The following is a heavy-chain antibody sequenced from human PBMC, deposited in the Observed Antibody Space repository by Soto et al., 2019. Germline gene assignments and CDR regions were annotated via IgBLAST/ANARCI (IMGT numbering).Heavy chain of an antibody. CDR3: ARATMIVVRYGMDV. J-gene: IGHJ6*02. Sequence: GASVKVSCKASGYTFTSYAMHWVRQAPGQRLEWMGWINAGNGNTKYSQKFQGRVTITRDTSASTAYMELSSLRSEDTAAYYCARATMIVVRYGMDVWGQGTTVTVSS. V-gene: IGHV1-3*01. D-gene: IGHD3-22*01. CDR1: GYTFTSYA. CDR2: INAGNGNT.